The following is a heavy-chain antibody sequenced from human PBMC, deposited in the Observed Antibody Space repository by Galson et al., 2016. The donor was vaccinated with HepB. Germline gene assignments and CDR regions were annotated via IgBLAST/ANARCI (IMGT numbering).Heavy chain of an antibody. CDR2: IYYSGTT. V-gene: IGHV4-31*03. CDR1: GDSIRNGGYY. D-gene: IGHD1-7*01. CDR3: ARATNWNYGYYFDY. J-gene: IGHJ4*02. Sequence: TLSLTCNVSGDSIRNGGYYWSWLRQQPGKGLEWIGYIYYSGTTYYNPSLKSRVLISVDTPKSQLSLELTSVTGADTAVYYCARATNWNYGYYFDYWGQGTLVTVSS.